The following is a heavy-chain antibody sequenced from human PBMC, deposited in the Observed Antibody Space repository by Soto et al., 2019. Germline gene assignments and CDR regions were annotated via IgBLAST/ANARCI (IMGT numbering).Heavy chain of an antibody. V-gene: IGHV4-30-4*01. J-gene: IGHJ6*02. D-gene: IGHD6-13*01. Sequence: SETLSLTCTVSGGSISRGDYYWSWIRQSPGKGLEWIGYIFYNGGAYYNPSLKSRLSISIDTSKNQFSLQLRSVTAADTAVYYCAGWGQQLVGFYYYYGMDVWGQGTTVTVSS. CDR2: IFYNGGA. CDR1: GGSISRGDYY. CDR3: AGWGQQLVGFYYYYGMDV.